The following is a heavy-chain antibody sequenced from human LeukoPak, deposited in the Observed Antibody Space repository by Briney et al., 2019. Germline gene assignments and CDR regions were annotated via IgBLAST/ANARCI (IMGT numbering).Heavy chain of an antibody. CDR3: ARDWNDEKGKLGHYFDY. Sequence: SVKVSCMASGGTFRSYAISWVRQAAGKGLEWMGRIIPMFGIANYAQRFKGRVTITADKSTSTAYMELSSLRSEDTAVYYCARDWNDEKGKLGHYFDYWGQGTLVTVSS. D-gene: IGHD1-1*01. CDR2: IIPMFGIA. J-gene: IGHJ4*02. CDR1: GGTFRSYA. V-gene: IGHV1-69*04.